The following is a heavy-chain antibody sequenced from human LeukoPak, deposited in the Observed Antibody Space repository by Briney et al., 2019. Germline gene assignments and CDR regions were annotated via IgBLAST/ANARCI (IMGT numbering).Heavy chain of an antibody. V-gene: IGHV3-30*18. Sequence: GGSLRLSCAASGFTFSSFGMHWVRQAPGKGLEWVAVISYDESNKYYADSVKGRFTISRDNSKSMLYLQMNSLRAEDTAVYYCAKERYSTTWYDSRGQGTLVTVSS. J-gene: IGHJ5*01. CDR1: GFTFSSFG. CDR3: AKERYSTTWYDS. CDR2: ISYDESNK. D-gene: IGHD2-21*01.